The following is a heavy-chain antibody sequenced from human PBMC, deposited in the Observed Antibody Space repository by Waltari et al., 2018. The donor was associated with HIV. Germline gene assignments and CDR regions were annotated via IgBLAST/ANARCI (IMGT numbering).Heavy chain of an antibody. CDR1: GFTISPYA. Sequence: QVQLVESGGGVVQPGRSLRLSCAASGFTISPYAMHWVREAPGVGLGWGVVISYDGSDKYYADSVKVRFTVSSDNSRNTLYLQRISLRTEDTAVYYCARDGHYLESRPLDYWGQGTLVTVSS. CDR3: ARDGHYLESRPLDY. D-gene: IGHD3-22*01. V-gene: IGHV3-30-3*01. CDR2: ISYDGSDK. J-gene: IGHJ4*02.